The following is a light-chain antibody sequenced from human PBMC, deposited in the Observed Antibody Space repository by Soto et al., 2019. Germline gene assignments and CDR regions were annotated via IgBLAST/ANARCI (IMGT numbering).Light chain of an antibody. J-gene: IGLJ2*01. Sequence: QPVLTQSSSASASLGSSVKLTCTLSSGHSSYIIAWHQQQPGKAPRYLMKLEGSGSYNKGSGVPDRFSGSSSGADRYLTISTHRFEGEAVSSWEPGDSTTRLFGGGTK. CDR2: LEGSGSY. CDR1: SGHSSYI. V-gene: IGLV4-60*02. CDR3: EPGDSTTRL.